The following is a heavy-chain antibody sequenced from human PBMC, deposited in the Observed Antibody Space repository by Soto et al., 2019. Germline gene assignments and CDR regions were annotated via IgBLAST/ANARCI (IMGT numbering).Heavy chain of an antibody. V-gene: IGHV3-64*01. CDR2: ISSNGDNT. CDR3: ARDRYGDYPIFDS. D-gene: IGHD4-17*01. Sequence: EVQLVESGGGLVQPGGSLRLSCAASGFTFRTYTMHWVRQAPGKGLEYISAISSNGDNTYYANSVKGRFTISRDNSKNTRFLQMGSLTTEDMAVYYWARDRYGDYPIFDSWGQGTLVTVSS. CDR1: GFTFRTYT. J-gene: IGHJ4*02.